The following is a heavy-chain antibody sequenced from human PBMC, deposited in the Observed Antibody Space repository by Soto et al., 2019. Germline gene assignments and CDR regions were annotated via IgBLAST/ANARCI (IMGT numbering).Heavy chain of an antibody. V-gene: IGHV3-21*01. Sequence: LRLSCAASGFTFSSYSMNWVRQAPGKGLEWVSSISSSSSYIYYADSVKGRFTISRDNAKNSLYLQMNSLRAEDTAVYYCARPWRRYSGYDPRIDYYYYGMDVWGQGTTVTVSS. J-gene: IGHJ6*02. CDR1: GFTFSSYS. CDR2: ISSSSSYI. CDR3: ARPWRRYSGYDPRIDYYYYGMDV. D-gene: IGHD5-12*01.